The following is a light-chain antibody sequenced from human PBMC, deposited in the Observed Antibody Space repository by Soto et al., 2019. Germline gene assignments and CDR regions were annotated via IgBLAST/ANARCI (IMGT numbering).Light chain of an antibody. Sequence: EIVLTQSPGTLSLSPGERATLSCRASQSFSSSYLAWYQQKPGQAPRLLIYGASSRATGIPDRFSGGGSGTDFSLTISRLDPEDFAVYYCQQYSSSPITXGXGTRLEIK. CDR2: GAS. J-gene: IGKJ5*01. CDR3: QQYSSSPIT. CDR1: QSFSSSY. V-gene: IGKV3-20*01.